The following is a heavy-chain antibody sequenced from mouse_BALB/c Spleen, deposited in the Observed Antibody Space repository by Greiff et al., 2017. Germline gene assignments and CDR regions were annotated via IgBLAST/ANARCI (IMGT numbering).Heavy chain of an antibody. CDR3: ARYYYGSSYEGFDY. CDR2: INPNNGGT. J-gene: IGHJ2*01. Sequence: VQLKESGPELVKPGASVKIPCKASGYTFTDYNMDWVKQSHGKSIEWIGDINPNNGGTIYNQKFKGKATLTVDKSSSTAYMELRSLTSEDTAVYYCARYYYGSSYEGFDYWGQGTTLTVSS. D-gene: IGHD1-1*01. V-gene: IGHV1-18*01. CDR1: GYTFTDYN.